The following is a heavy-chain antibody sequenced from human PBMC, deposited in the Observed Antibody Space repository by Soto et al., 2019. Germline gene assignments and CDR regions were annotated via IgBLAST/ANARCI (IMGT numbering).Heavy chain of an antibody. Sequence: PSETLSLTCTVSGGSISSHYWSWIRQPPGKGLEWIGYTYYSGSTNYNPSLKSRVTISVDTSKNQFSLKLSSVTAADTAVYYCARLWFGELLGDAFDIWGQGTMVT. CDR1: GGSISSHY. CDR3: ARLWFGELLGDAFDI. D-gene: IGHD3-10*01. J-gene: IGHJ3*02. CDR2: TYYSGST. V-gene: IGHV4-59*11.